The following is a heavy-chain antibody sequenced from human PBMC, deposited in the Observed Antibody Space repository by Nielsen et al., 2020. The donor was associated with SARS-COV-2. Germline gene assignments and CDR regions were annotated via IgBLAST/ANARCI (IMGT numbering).Heavy chain of an antibody. J-gene: IGHJ6*01. CDR2: INGGETHV. CDR1: GFTFSASG. Sequence: GESLKISCAASGFTFSASGMNWVRQAPGRGLEWISYINGGETHVYYAASVKGRFTISRDNAKNSLYLQMNSLHQGPIGLPPGTLLQEHLWG. V-gene: IGHV3-21*01. CDR3: TLLQEHL.